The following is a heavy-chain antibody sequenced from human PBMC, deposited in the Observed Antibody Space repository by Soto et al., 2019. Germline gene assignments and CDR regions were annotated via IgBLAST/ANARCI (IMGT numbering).Heavy chain of an antibody. J-gene: IGHJ4*02. CDR2: ISGSGGSI. CDR3: ARLIELGSFDWSDY. Sequence: EVQLLESGGGLVQPGGSLRLSCAASGFTFSNYAMNWVRQAPGKGLAWVSIISGSGGSIYYADSVKGRFTLSRDNSKNTLYLQMNILSAEDTAVYYCARLIELGSFDWSDYWGQGTLVTVSS. CDR1: GFTFSNYA. V-gene: IGHV3-23*01. D-gene: IGHD3-9*01.